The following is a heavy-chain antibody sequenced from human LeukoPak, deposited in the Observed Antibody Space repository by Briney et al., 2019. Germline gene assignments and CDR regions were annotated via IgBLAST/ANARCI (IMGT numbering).Heavy chain of an antibody. V-gene: IGHV3-7*01. CDR3: GGFGYEAAVDL. D-gene: IGHD6-13*01. J-gene: IGHJ4*02. CDR2: IDPTGRET. CDR1: GFTFSTYW. Sequence: GGSLRLSCAASGFTFSTYWMTWVRQAPGQGPEWRANIDPTGRETFYVDPVKGRFTISRDNAKNLLYLQMSSLRGEDTAVYYCGGFGYEAAVDLWGQGTLVTVSS.